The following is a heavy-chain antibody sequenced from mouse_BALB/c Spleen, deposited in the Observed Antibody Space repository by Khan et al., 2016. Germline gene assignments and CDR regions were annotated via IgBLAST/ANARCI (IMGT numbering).Heavy chain of an antibody. Sequence: EVALVESGGGLVKPGGSLKLSCAASGFTFSDYYMYWVRQTPEKRLEWVATISDGGAYTYYPDGVKVRFSISRDNAQNNLYLPMSSLKSEDTAMYYCARTYGNYGYFDVWGAGTTVTVSS. CDR2: ISDGGAYT. J-gene: IGHJ1*01. CDR3: ARTYGNYGYFDV. D-gene: IGHD1-1*02. CDR1: GFTFSDYY. V-gene: IGHV5-4*02.